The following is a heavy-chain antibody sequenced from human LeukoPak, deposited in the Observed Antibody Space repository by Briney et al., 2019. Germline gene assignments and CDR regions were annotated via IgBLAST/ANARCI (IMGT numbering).Heavy chain of an antibody. Sequence: ASVKVSCKASGYTFTSYGISWVRQAPGQGLDWMGWISAYYGNTNYPQKLQGRVTMTTDTSTSTAYMDPRSLRSDATAVYYCARDVTVAGSLIIFYWGQGTLVTVSS. CDR3: ARDVTVAGSLIIFY. CDR2: ISAYYGNT. J-gene: IGHJ4*02. D-gene: IGHD6-19*01. V-gene: IGHV1-18*01. CDR1: GYTFTSYG.